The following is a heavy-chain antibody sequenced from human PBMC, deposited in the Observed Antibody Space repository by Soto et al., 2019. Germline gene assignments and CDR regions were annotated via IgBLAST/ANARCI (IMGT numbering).Heavy chain of an antibody. D-gene: IGHD2-15*01. CDR1: GGSISSYY. V-gene: IGHV4-59*01. CDR3: ARMSPSYCESTCYSEGVWIDH. Sequence: QVHLQESGPGLVKPSETLSLTCTVSGGSISSYYWNWIRQPPGEGLESIGYGHPNGFTSYNPSLKSRVTISVDPSKNQFYLNLKSVTAADTAVYYCARMSPSYCESTCYSEGVWIDHWGQGTLVTVSS. J-gene: IGHJ4*02. CDR2: GHPNGFT.